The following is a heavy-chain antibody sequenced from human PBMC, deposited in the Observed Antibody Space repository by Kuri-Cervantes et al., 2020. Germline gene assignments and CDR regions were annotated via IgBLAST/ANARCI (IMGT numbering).Heavy chain of an antibody. CDR2: ISAYNGNT. V-gene: IGHV1-18*01. D-gene: IGHD6-19*01. CDR1: GYTFTSYG. Sequence: ASVKVSCKASGYTFTSYGISWVRQAPGQGLEWMGWISAYNGNTNYAQKLQGRVTMTTDTSTSTAYMELRSLRSDDTAVYYCASSRRRGSGWSSAFDIWGQGTMVTVSS. CDR3: ASSRRRGSGWSSAFDI. J-gene: IGHJ3*02.